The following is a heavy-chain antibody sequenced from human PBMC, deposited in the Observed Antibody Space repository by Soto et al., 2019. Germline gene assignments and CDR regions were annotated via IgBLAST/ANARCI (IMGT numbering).Heavy chain of an antibody. V-gene: IGHV4-4*02. CDR3: AREGRGQQLPRNFDY. CDR1: GGSISSSNW. D-gene: IGHD6-13*01. Sequence: SETLSLTCAVSGGSISSSNWWSWVRQPPGKGLEWIGEIYHSGSTNYNPSLKSRVTISVDKSKNQFSLKLSSVTAADTAVYYCAREGRGQQLPRNFDYWGQGTLVTVSS. J-gene: IGHJ4*02. CDR2: IYHSGST.